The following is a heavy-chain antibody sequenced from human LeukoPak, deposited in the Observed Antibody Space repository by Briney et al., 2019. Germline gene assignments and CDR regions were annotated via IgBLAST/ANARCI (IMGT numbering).Heavy chain of an antibody. Sequence: GGTLRLSCAASGFTFSSYGMSWVRQAPGKGLEWVSAISASGTDTYYADSVKGRFALSRDNSKNTVYLQMNSLRAEDTAVYYCARDIDNGDYVVYWGQGTLVTVSS. CDR3: ARDIDNGDYVVY. CDR2: ISASGTDT. D-gene: IGHD4-17*01. J-gene: IGHJ4*02. V-gene: IGHV3-23*01. CDR1: GFTFSSYG.